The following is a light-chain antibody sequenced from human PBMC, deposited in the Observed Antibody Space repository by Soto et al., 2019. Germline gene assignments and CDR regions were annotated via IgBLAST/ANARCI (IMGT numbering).Light chain of an antibody. Sequence: IGLTHSPGTLSLSPGERATLSSRTSQSVSNNYLAWYQQKPGQAPRLLIYAASSRATGSPDRFSGGVYGTDFNLTISRLETEDFAVYYCQQYGYSPITFGQGTRLEIK. CDR2: AAS. CDR1: QSVSNNY. CDR3: QQYGYSPIT. J-gene: IGKJ5*01. V-gene: IGKV3-20*01.